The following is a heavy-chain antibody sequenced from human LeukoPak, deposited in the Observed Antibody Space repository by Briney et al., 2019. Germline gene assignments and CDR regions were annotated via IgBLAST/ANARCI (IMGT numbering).Heavy chain of an antibody. CDR2: ISYDGSNK. CDR3: AKEGGYYDSSGYLTPAFDI. Sequence: PGGSLRLSCAASGFTFSSYGMHWVRQAPGKGLEWVAVISYDGSNKYYADSVKGRFTISRDNAKNSLYLQMNSLRAEDTALYYCAKEGGYYDSSGYLTPAFDIWGQGTMVTVSS. V-gene: IGHV3-30*18. J-gene: IGHJ3*02. CDR1: GFTFSSYG. D-gene: IGHD3-22*01.